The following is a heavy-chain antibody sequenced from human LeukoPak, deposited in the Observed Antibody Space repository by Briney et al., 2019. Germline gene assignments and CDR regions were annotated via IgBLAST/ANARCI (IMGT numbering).Heavy chain of an antibody. CDR3: ARWIAVAGPTDY. J-gene: IGHJ4*02. V-gene: IGHV4-38-2*01. D-gene: IGHD6-19*01. Sequence: SETLSLTCAVSGYSISSGYYWGWIRQPPGKGLEWIGSIYHSGSTYYNPSLKSRVTISVDTSKNQFSLKVSSVNAADTAVYYCARWIAVAGPTDYWGQGTLVTVSS. CDR2: IYHSGST. CDR1: GYSISSGYY.